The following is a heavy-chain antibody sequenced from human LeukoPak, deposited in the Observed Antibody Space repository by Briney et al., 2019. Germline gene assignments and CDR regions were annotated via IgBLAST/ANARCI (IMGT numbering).Heavy chain of an antibody. V-gene: IGHV4-59*01. CDR1: GGSISSYY. CDR3: ARSGYCDWLFDY. D-gene: IGHD3-9*01. Sequence: SETLSLTCTVSGGSISSYYWSWIRQPPGKGLEWIGYIYYSGSTNYNPSLKSRVTISVDTSKNQFSLKLSSVTAADTAAYYCARSGYCDWLFDYWGQGTLVTVSS. J-gene: IGHJ4*02. CDR2: IYYSGST.